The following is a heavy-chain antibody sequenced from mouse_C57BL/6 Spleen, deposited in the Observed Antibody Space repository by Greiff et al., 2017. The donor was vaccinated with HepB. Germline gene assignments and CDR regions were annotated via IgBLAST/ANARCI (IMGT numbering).Heavy chain of an antibody. CDR1: GYTFTSYW. V-gene: IGHV1-64*01. CDR2: IHPNSGST. CDR3: AEVSGSYAMDY. J-gene: IGHJ4*01. Sequence: QVHVKQPGAELVKPGASVKLSCKASGYTFTSYWMHWVKQRPGQGLEWIGMIHPNSGSTNYNEKFKSKATLTVDKSSSTAYMQLSSLTSEDSAVYYCAEVSGSYAMDYWGQGTSVTVSS.